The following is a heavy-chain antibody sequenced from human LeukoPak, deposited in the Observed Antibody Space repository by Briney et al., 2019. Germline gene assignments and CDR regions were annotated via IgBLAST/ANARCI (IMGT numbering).Heavy chain of an antibody. CDR3: AIQITMIVVVPYFDY. J-gene: IGHJ4*02. D-gene: IGHD3-22*01. V-gene: IGHV3-11*04. Sequence: GGSLRLSCAASGLTFSDYYMTWIRQAPGKGLEWVSSISGSGTTTYSADSVRGRFTVSRDNAKNSVFLYMNSLRAEDTAVYYCAIQITMIVVVPYFDYWGQGTLVTVSS. CDR1: GLTFSDYY. CDR2: ISGSGTTT.